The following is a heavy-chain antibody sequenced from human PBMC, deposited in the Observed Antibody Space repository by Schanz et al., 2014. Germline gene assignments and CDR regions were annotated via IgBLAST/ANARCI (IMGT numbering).Heavy chain of an antibody. CDR3: ARGRTFDY. CDR2: MNPNSGNP. CDR1: GYTFTSYD. J-gene: IGHJ4*02. Sequence: QVQLVQSGAEVRKPGSSVKVSCKASGYTFTSYDINWVRQAPGQGLEWLGWMNPNSGNPGFAQKFRGRVTMTRNTSMSTAYIELHILTSEDTAVYYCARGRTFDYWGQGTLVTVSS. V-gene: IGHV1-8*01.